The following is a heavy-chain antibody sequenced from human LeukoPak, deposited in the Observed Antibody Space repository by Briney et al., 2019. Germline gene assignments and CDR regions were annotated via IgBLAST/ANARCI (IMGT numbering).Heavy chain of an antibody. D-gene: IGHD3-22*01. Sequence: GGSLRLSCAASGFTFSNYWIGSVPQAPGRGLEWVANINEDGSEKYYVDSVKGRFTISRDNGKNSMYLQINSLRAEDTAVFYCARGGYYSAWAEDYWGQGTLVTVSS. CDR2: INEDGSEK. J-gene: IGHJ4*02. CDR1: GFTFSNYW. V-gene: IGHV3-7*01. CDR3: ARGGYYSAWAEDY.